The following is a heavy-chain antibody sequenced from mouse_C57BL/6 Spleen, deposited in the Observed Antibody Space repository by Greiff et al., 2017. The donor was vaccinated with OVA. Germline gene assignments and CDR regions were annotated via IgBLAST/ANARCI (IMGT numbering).Heavy chain of an antibody. Sequence: DVKLVESGGGLVQPGGSLSLSCAASGFTFPDYYMSWVRQPPGKALEWLGFIRNKANGYTTEYSASVKGRFTSSRDNSQSILYLQMNALRAEDSATYYCARYDYLYYFDYWGQGTTLTVSS. CDR1: GFTFPDYY. D-gene: IGHD2-4*01. V-gene: IGHV7-3*01. J-gene: IGHJ2*01. CDR3: ARYDYLYYFDY. CDR2: IRNKANGYTT.